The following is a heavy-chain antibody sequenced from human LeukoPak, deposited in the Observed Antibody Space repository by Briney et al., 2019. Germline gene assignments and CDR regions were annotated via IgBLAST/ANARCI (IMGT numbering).Heavy chain of an antibody. D-gene: IGHD2-2*01. CDR3: ARVGGYCSSTSCYNWFDP. J-gene: IGHJ5*02. CDR1: GGSISGYY. V-gene: IGHV4-59*01. CDR2: IHSNGYT. Sequence: PSETLSLTCTVSGGSISGYYWSWIRQPPGQGLEWIAYIHSNGYTNYNPSLKSRVTISVDTSKNQFSLKLSSVTAADTAVYYCARVGGYCSSTSCYNWFDPWGQGTLVTVSS.